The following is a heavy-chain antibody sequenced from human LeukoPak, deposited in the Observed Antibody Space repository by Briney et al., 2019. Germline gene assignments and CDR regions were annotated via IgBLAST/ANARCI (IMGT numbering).Heavy chain of an antibody. J-gene: IGHJ4*02. Sequence: SETLSLTCTVSGGSISSHSWSWIRQPAGKGLEWIGRIFTSGSTYYNPSLKSRVIMSVDTSKNQFSLKLSSVTAADTAVYYCARGVVAAAGRTFDFWGQGTLVTVSS. CDR2: IFTSGST. CDR3: ARGVVAAAGRTFDF. D-gene: IGHD6-13*01. V-gene: IGHV4-4*07. CDR1: GGSISSHS.